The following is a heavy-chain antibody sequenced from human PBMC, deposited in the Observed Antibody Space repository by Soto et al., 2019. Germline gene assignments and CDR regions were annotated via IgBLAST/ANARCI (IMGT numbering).Heavy chain of an antibody. V-gene: IGHV4-34*01. CDR2: VNHSGTT. J-gene: IGHJ6*03. CDR3: AFGNTFYYYYMDV. Sequence: QVQVQQWGAGLLKPSETLSLSCAVSGVSSSGYYWSWIHQPPGKGLEWVGEVNHSGTTHYSPSLKSRVTISVDTSRNQFSLRLTSVTAADTAIYYCAFGNTFYYYYMDVWGKGTTVTVSS. CDR1: GVSSSGYY. D-gene: IGHD2-2*02.